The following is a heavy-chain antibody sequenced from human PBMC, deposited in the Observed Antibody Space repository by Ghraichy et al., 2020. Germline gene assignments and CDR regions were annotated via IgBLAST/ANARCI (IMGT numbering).Heavy chain of an antibody. D-gene: IGHD2-2*01. CDR3: ARDWGHCTSTTCYDPSGY. Sequence: ASVKVSCKASDYTFTNYGISWVRQAPGQGLEWMGWISAFNGKTNYAQKLQARVTMTTDTSTSTAYMELRSLRSDDTAGYYCARDWGHCTSTTCYDPSGYWGQGTLVTVS. CDR1: DYTFTNYG. V-gene: IGHV1-18*01. CDR2: ISAFNGKT. J-gene: IGHJ4*02.